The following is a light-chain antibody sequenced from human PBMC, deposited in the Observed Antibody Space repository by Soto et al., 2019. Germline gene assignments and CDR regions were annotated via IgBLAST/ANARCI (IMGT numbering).Light chain of an antibody. Sequence: QSALTQPPSVSGSPGQSVAISCTGTSSDVGNYNRVSWYQQPPGTAPKLMIYDVTNRPSGVPDRFSGSKSGNTASLTISGLQDDDEADYYCSSYTSSSTYVFGTGTKLTVL. J-gene: IGLJ1*01. CDR2: DVT. CDR3: SSYTSSSTYV. CDR1: SSDVGNYNR. V-gene: IGLV2-18*02.